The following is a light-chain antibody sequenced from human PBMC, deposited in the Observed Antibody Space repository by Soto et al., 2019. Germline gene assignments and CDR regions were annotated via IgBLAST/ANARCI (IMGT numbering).Light chain of an antibody. CDR2: VYSDGSH. J-gene: IGLJ2*01. Sequence: QPVLTQSPSAPASLGASVKLTCTLSSGHSSYGISWHQQQPEKGPRYLMKVYSDGSHSKGDGVPDRFSGSSSGAERYLTISSLQSEDEADYYCQTWGTGIVLFGGGTKLTVL. CDR3: QTWGTGIVL. CDR1: SGHSSYG. V-gene: IGLV4-69*01.